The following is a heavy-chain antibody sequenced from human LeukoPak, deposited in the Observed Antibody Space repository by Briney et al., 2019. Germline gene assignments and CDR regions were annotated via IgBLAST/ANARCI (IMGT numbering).Heavy chain of an antibody. V-gene: IGHV3-21*04. CDR1: GFSFSSYS. Sequence: GGSLRLSCAASGFSFSSYSMNWVGQAPGKGREGVSSISSSNNYVYYADSVKGRFTISRDNAKNSLYLQMNSLRAEDTAVYYCAKGSGSGSPYYFDYWGQGTLVTVSS. J-gene: IGHJ4*02. CDR3: AKGSGSGSPYYFDY. D-gene: IGHD3-10*01. CDR2: ISSSNNYV.